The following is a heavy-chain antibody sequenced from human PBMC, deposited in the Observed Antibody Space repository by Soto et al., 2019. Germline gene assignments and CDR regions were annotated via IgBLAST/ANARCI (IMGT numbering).Heavy chain of an antibody. CDR3: ARHYSSGSRNWFDP. D-gene: IGHD6-19*01. V-gene: IGHV4-39*01. CDR1: GGSINSSSYF. J-gene: IGHJ5*02. CDR2: IYYSGST. Sequence: QLQLQESGPGLVKPSVTLSLTCSVSGGSINSSSYFWGWVCQPPGKGLEWIGSIYYSGSTYYNPSIRSRVTISVDTSKNQFSLKLSSVTAADTAVFYCARHYSSGSRNWFDPWGQGTLVTVSS.